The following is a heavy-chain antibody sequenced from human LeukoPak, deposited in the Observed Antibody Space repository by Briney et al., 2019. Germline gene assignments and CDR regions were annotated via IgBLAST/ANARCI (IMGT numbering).Heavy chain of an antibody. J-gene: IGHJ6*03. D-gene: IGHD3-16*01. CDR3: ARGFPPFYTTAMDV. V-gene: IGHV4-39*07. Sequence: SETLSLTCTVSGGSISSSSYYWGWIRQPPGKGLEWIGSIYYSGSTYYNPSLKSRVTISVDTSKNQFSLKLSSVTAADTAVYYCARGFPPFYTTAMDVWGKGTTVTVSS. CDR1: GGSISSSSYY. CDR2: IYYSGST.